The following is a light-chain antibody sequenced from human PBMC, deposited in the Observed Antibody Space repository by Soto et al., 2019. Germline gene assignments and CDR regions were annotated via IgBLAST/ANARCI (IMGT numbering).Light chain of an antibody. CDR2: GAS. V-gene: IGKV3-15*01. Sequence: IVVTQSPFTLSLNPGERATLSCSASQSVSNNYLAWYQQKPGQAPRLLIYGASTRATGIPARFSGSGSGTEFNLTIRSLQSEDFAVYYCQQYNNWLRTFGQGTKVDIK. CDR3: QQYNNWLRT. J-gene: IGKJ1*01. CDR1: QSVSNN.